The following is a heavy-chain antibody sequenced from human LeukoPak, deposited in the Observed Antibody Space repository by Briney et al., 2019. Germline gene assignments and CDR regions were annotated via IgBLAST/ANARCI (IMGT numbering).Heavy chain of an antibody. CDR3: ARARAAPPSYYGMDV. J-gene: IGHJ6*02. CDR1: GGTFSIYA. V-gene: IGHV1-69*04. Sequence: ASVNVSCTASGGTFSIYAISWVRQAPGQGLEWMGRIIPIVGIANHAQKLQGRVTITADNSTSTAYMELSSLRSEDTAVYCCARARAAPPSYYGMDVWGQGTTVTVSS. D-gene: IGHD6-25*01. CDR2: IIPIVGIA.